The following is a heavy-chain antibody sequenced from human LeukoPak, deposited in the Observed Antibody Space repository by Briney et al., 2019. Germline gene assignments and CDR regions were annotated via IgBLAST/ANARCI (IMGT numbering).Heavy chain of an antibody. CDR2: ISSSSSTI. J-gene: IGHJ3*02. CDR3: ARERFGAFDI. D-gene: IGHD3-10*01. V-gene: IGHV3-48*02. CDR1: GFTFSGSA. Sequence: GGSLRLSCAASGFTFSGSAMNWVRQAPGKGLEWVSYISSSSSTIYYADSVKGRFTISRDNAKNSLYLQMNSLRDEDTAVYYCARERFGAFDIWGQGTMVTVSS.